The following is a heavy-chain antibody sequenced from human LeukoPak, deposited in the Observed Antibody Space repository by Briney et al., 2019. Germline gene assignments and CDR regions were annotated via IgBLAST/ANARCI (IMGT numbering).Heavy chain of an antibody. D-gene: IGHD5-24*01. CDR3: ARDAGEMATIVHYFDY. CDR2: IYYSGST. Sequence: SETLSLTCTVSGGSISSSSYYWGWIRQPPGKGLEWIGSIYYSGSTYYNPSLKSRVTISVDTSKNQFSLKLSSVTAADTAVYYCARDAGEMATIVHYFDYWGQGTLVTVSS. J-gene: IGHJ4*02. CDR1: GGSISSSSYY. V-gene: IGHV4-39*07.